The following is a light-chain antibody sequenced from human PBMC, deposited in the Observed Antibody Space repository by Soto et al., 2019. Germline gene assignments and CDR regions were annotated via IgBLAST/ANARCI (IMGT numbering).Light chain of an antibody. CDR2: AAS. V-gene: IGKV3-20*01. CDR1: QSVTSSY. Sequence: EVVLTQSPGTVSLSPGERATLSCRASQSVTSSYLAWYQQKPGQAPRLLIYAASSRATGIPDRFSGSGSGTDFTLSISRLEPEDFAVYYCQQYGSSATWTFGQGTKVEIK. CDR3: QQYGSSATWT. J-gene: IGKJ1*01.